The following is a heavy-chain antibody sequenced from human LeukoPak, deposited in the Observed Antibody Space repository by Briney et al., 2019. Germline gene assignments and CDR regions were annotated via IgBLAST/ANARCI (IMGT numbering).Heavy chain of an antibody. D-gene: IGHD3-16*01. Sequence: SVTVSCKASGNSIINYAVSWVRQAPGQGFEWMGGIIPIFGTADYAQKFQGRVTITADQSTSTTYMALSSLKSEDTATYYCTTRACHAGGCSSSFYYYYGLHFWGQGTTVSVSS. CDR2: IIPIFGTA. CDR1: GNSIINYA. V-gene: IGHV1-69*13. CDR3: TTRACHAGGCSSSFYYYYGLHF. J-gene: IGHJ6*02.